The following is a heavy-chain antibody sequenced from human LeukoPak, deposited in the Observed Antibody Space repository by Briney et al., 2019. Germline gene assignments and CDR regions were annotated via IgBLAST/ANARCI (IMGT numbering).Heavy chain of an antibody. Sequence: GAPVKVSCKASGYTFTSYGISWVRQAPGQGLEWMGWISAYNGNTNYAQKLQGRVTMTTDTSTSTAYMELRSLRSDDTAVYYCARAPEKDPYSSGWYVDYWGQGTLVTVSS. D-gene: IGHD6-19*01. CDR3: ARAPEKDPYSSGWYVDY. V-gene: IGHV1-18*01. CDR2: ISAYNGNT. CDR1: GYTFTSYG. J-gene: IGHJ4*02.